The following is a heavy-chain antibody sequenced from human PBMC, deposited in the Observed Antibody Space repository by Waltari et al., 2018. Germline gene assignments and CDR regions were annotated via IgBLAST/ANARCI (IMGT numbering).Heavy chain of an antibody. CDR2: IKQEEIEK. D-gene: IGHD2-21*01. CDR1: GFIFRNYW. CDR3: ARALMPVVNAPFWFDS. J-gene: IGHJ5*01. V-gene: IGHV3-7*04. Sequence: EVQLVESGGGLVQPGGSLRLSCTASGFIFRNYWMSWVRQAPGKGLEWGANIKQEEIEKKYANSVKGRFTISRDNAKDSLSLHMNSLRVEDTAVYYCARALMPVVNAPFWFDSWGQGVLVTVSS.